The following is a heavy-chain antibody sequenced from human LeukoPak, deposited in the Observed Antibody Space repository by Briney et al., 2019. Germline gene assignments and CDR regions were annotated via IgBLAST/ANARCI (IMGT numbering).Heavy chain of an antibody. CDR3: AKGEVRLGDLYYYGMDV. J-gene: IGHJ6*01. D-gene: IGHD5-12*01. CDR1: GFTFSSYA. V-gene: IGHV3-23*01. Sequence: PGGSLRLSCAASGFTFSSYAMSWVRQAPGKGLEWVSAISGSGGSTYYAVSVKGRFTISRDNSKNTLYLQMNRLRAEDTAVYYCAKGEVRLGDLYYYGMDVWGQGTTVTVSS. CDR2: ISGSGGST.